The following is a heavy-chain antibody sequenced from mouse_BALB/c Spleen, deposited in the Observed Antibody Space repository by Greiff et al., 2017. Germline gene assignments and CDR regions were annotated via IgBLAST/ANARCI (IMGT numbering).Heavy chain of an antibody. J-gene: IGHJ3*01. Sequence: GQLQQSGAELVRSGASVKLSCTASGFNIKDYYMHWVKQRPEQGLEWIGWIDPENGDTEYAPKFQGKATMTADTSSNTAYLQLSSLTSEDTAVYYCNALSFAYWGQGTLVTVSA. CDR3: NALSFAY. CDR2: IDPENGDT. D-gene: IGHD1-1*01. CDR1: GFNIKDYY. V-gene: IGHV14-4*02.